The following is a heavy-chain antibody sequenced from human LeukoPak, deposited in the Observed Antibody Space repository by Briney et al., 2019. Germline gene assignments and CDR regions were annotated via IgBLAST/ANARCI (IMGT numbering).Heavy chain of an antibody. D-gene: IGHD1-26*01. CDR3: ARVTQQNSGSEN. CDR2: ICGSVSGSGDCT. V-gene: IGHV3-23*01. CDR1: GFSFGSYA. J-gene: IGHJ4*02. Sequence: WGVLRLSCAASGFSFGSYAMSWVRQAAGKGLEWVSEICGSVSGSGDCTHYADSVKGRFTISRHNSKNTLYLQMNSLRAEDTAVYYCARVTQQNSGSENWGQGTLVTVSS.